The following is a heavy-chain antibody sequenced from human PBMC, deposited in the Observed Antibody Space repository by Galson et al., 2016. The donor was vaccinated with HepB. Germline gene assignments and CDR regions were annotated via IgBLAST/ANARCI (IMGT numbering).Heavy chain of an antibody. J-gene: IGHJ6*02. D-gene: IGHD3-10*01. V-gene: IGHV3-21*06. CDR3: AREIGYVRFGYHYGMDV. CDR2: ITSSNTYT. CDR1: GFTFSDYN. Sequence: SLRLSCAASGFTFSDYNLNWVHQAPGKGLEWVSSITSSNTYTYYADSVKGRFTISRDNTKNSLYLHMNSLRAEDTAMYYCAREIGYVRFGYHYGMDVWGQGTTVTVSS.